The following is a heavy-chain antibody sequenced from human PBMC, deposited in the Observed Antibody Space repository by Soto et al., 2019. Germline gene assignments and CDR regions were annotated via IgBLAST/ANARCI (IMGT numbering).Heavy chain of an antibody. Sequence: SLRLSCAASGFTFSNAWMNWVRQAPGKGLEWVGRIKSKTDGGTTDYAAPVKGRFTISRDDSKNTLYLQMNSLKTEDTAVYYCTTGPRDPAKDIVVVVAATTPRWYFDYWGQGTLVTVCS. D-gene: IGHD2-15*01. CDR1: GFTFSNAW. CDR2: IKSKTDGGTT. J-gene: IGHJ4*02. V-gene: IGHV3-15*07. CDR3: TTGPRDPAKDIVVVVAATTPRWYFDY.